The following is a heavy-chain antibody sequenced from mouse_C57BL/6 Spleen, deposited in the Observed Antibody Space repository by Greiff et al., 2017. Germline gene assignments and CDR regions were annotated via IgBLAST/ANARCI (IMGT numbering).Heavy chain of an antibody. CDR3: ARSGDYSNGAWFAY. CDR2: INPNNGGT. V-gene: IGHV1-26*01. CDR1: GYTFTDYY. Sequence: EVQLQQSGPELVKPGASVKISCKASGYTFTDYYMNWVKQSHGKSLEWIGDINPNNGGTSYNQKFKGKATLTVDKSSSTAYMELRSLTSEDSAVYYCARSGDYSNGAWFAYWGQGTLVTVSA. D-gene: IGHD2-5*01. J-gene: IGHJ3*01.